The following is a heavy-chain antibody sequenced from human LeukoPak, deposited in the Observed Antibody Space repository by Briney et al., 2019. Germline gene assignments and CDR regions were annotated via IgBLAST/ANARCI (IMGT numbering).Heavy chain of an antibody. CDR1: GFTFSIYA. CDR2: ISGSGSST. Sequence: GGSLRLSCAASGFTFSIYAMSWVRQAPGKGLEWVSAISGSGSSTYYADSLKGRFTISRDNSKNTLYLQMNSLRAEDTAVYYCATPLTTVTTGRAFDIWGQGTMVTVFS. V-gene: IGHV3-23*01. CDR3: ATPLTTVTTGRAFDI. J-gene: IGHJ3*02. D-gene: IGHD4-17*01.